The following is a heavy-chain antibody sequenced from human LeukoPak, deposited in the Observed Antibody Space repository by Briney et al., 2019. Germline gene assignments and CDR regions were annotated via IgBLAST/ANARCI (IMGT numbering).Heavy chain of an antibody. V-gene: IGHV3-23*01. Sequence: GGSLRLSCAVSGVTLSNYGMAWVRQAPGKGLEWVAGISGSGGRPNYADSVKGRFTISRDNAKNTLYLQMNSLRAEDTAVYFCAKRGVVIRVILVGFHKEAYYFDSWGQGALVPVSS. CDR3: AKRGVVIRVILVGFHKEAYYFDS. CDR2: ISGSGGRP. D-gene: IGHD3-22*01. J-gene: IGHJ4*02. CDR1: GVTLSNYG.